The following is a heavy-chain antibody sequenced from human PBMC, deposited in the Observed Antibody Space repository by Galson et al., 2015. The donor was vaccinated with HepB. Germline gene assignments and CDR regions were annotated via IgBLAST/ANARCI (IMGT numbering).Heavy chain of an antibody. CDR3: TRDGCSGGSCYPNWFDP. CDR2: IRSKAYGGTT. Sequence: SLRLSCAASGFTFGDYAMSWFRQAPGKGLEWVGFIRSKAYGGTTEYAASVKGRFTISRDDSKSIAYLQMNSLKTEDTAVYYCTRDGCSGGSCYPNWFDPWGQGTLVTVSS. V-gene: IGHV3-49*03. CDR1: GFTFGDYA. J-gene: IGHJ5*02. D-gene: IGHD2-15*01.